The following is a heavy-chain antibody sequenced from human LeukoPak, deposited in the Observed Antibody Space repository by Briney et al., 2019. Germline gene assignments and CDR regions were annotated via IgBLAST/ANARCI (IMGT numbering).Heavy chain of an antibody. Sequence: PGGSLRLSCAASGFTFSSYWMSWVRQAPGKGLEWVSNIRQDGSAKYDVYSVKGRFTISRDNAKNSLYLQMNSLRAEDTAVYYCARDTDYYGIGYFDYWGQGTLVTVSS. V-gene: IGHV3-7*01. CDR1: GFTFSSYW. J-gene: IGHJ4*02. D-gene: IGHD3-10*01. CDR2: IRQDGSAK. CDR3: ARDTDYYGIGYFDY.